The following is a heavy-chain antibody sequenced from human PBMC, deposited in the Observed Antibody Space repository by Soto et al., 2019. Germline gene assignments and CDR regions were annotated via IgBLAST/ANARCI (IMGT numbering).Heavy chain of an antibody. V-gene: IGHV4-30-4*01. CDR2: IYYSGST. CDR1: GGSISSGDYY. CDR3: ARSLGYCSGGSCYPDY. Sequence: GPGPGKPSETLSLTCTVSGGSISSGDYYWSWIRQPPGKGLEWIGYIYYSGSTYYNPSLKSRVTISVDTSKNQFSLKLSSVTAADTAVYYCARSLGYCSGGSCYPDYWGQGTLVTVSS. J-gene: IGHJ4*02. D-gene: IGHD2-15*01.